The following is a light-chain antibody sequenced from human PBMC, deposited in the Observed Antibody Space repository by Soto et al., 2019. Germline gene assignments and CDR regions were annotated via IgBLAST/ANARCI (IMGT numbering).Light chain of an antibody. CDR1: ESVRSW. CDR2: DAS. CDR3: QQYNSYFQT. J-gene: IGKJ1*01. V-gene: IGKV1-5*01. Sequence: DIQMAQSPSTLSASLGDRVTITCGASESVRSWLAWYQQKPGKAPKFLIYDASSLESGVPSRFSGSGSGTEFPLTISSLQPDDPATYSCQQYNSYFQTFGQGPKV.